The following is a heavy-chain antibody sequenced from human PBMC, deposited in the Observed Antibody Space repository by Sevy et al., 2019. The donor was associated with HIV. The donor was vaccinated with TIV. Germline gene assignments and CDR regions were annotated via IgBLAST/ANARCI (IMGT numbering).Heavy chain of an antibody. CDR2: IRGKDYGGAT. Sequence: GGSLRLSCTGSGFTFGDYAMSWFRQAPGMGLEWVGFIRGKDYGGATEYAASVKGRFTISRDDSKSIADLQMNSLKTEETAVYYCTRGYYYDSSGYSDYWGQGTLVTVSS. V-gene: IGHV3-49*03. CDR1: GFTFGDYA. CDR3: TRGYYYDSSGYSDY. D-gene: IGHD3-22*01. J-gene: IGHJ4*02.